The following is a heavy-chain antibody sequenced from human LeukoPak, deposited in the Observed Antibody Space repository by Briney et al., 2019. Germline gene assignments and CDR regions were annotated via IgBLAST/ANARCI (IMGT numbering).Heavy chain of an antibody. Sequence: GRSLRLSCAASGFTFSSYGMHWVRQAPGKGLVWVSRIDNAGSITTYADSVKGRFTISRDNAENTLYLQMNSLRVEDTAVYYCARGPRSGYCFDYWGQGTLVTVSS. CDR1: GFTFSSYG. V-gene: IGHV3-74*03. CDR2: IDNAGSIT. J-gene: IGHJ4*02. CDR3: ARGPRSGYCFDY. D-gene: IGHD3-3*01.